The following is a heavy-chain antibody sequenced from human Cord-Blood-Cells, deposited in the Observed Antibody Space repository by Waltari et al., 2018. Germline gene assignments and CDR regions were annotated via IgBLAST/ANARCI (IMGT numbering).Heavy chain of an antibody. CDR1: GYTFTSYA. Sequence: QVQLVQSGAEVKKPGASVKVSCKASGYTFTSYAMHWVRQAPGQRLEWMGWINAGNGNTKYSQKFQGRVTITRDTSASTAYMELSSLRSEDTAVYYCARGDRRRVAAAGTPFDYWGQETLVTVSS. CDR2: INAGNGNT. J-gene: IGHJ4*02. D-gene: IGHD6-13*01. CDR3: ARGDRRRVAAAGTPFDY. V-gene: IGHV1-3*01.